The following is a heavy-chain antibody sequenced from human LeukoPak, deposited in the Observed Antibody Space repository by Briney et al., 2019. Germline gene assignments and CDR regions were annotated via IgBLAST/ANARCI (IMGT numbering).Heavy chain of an antibody. Sequence: PSETLSLTCAVYGGSFSGYYWSWIRQPPGKGLEWIGEINHSGSTNYNPSLKSRVTISVDTSKNQFSLKLSSVTAADTAVYYCASHVGGPYYYGSGSYSNWFDPWGQGTLVTVSS. CDR3: ASHVGGPYYYGSGSYSNWFDP. D-gene: IGHD3-10*01. CDR2: INHSGST. V-gene: IGHV4-34*01. CDR1: GGSFSGYY. J-gene: IGHJ5*02.